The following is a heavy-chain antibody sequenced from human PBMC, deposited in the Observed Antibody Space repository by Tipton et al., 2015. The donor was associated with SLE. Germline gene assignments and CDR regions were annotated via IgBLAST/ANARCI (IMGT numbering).Heavy chain of an antibody. CDR1: GDSISSGTYY. CDR3: ARTLGAIAHTVYDAFDI. CDR2: IHYSGTT. Sequence: TLSLTCSVSGDSISSGTYYWAWIRQPPGKGLEWIGYIHYSGTTHDNPSLKSRVTMSVDMSKNQFSLRLTSVTAADTAVYYCARTLGAIAHTVYDAFDIWGQGKMVTVSS. V-gene: IGHV4-61*01. J-gene: IGHJ3*02. D-gene: IGHD1-26*01.